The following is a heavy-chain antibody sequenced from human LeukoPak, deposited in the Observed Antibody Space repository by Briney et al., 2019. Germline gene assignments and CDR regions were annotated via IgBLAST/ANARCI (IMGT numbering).Heavy chain of an antibody. Sequence: GASVKVSCKASGYTFTSYYMHCVRQAPGQGLEWMGIINPSGGSTSYAQKFQGRVTMTEDTSTDTAYMKLSSLRSEDTAVYYCATVFGAFDIWGQGTMVTVSS. CDR1: GYTFTSYY. J-gene: IGHJ3*02. CDR3: ATVFGAFDI. CDR2: INPSGGST. V-gene: IGHV1-46*01. D-gene: IGHD3-16*01.